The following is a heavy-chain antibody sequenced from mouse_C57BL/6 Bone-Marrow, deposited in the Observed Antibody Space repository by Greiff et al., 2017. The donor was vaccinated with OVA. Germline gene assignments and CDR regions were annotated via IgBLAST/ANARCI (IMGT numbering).Heavy chain of an antibody. V-gene: IGHV5-17*01. D-gene: IGHD2-3*01. Sequence: DVKLQESGGGLVKPGGSLKLSCAASGFTFSDYGMHWVRQAPEKGLEWVAYISSGSSTIYYADTVKGRFTISRDNAKNTLFLQMTSLRSEDTAMYYCARGDGYYGYFDVWGTGTTVTVSS. CDR1: GFTFSDYG. CDR3: ARGDGYYGYFDV. J-gene: IGHJ1*03. CDR2: ISSGSSTI.